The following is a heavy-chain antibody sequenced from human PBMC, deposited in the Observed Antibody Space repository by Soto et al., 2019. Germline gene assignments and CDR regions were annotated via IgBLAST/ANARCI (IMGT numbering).Heavy chain of an antibody. V-gene: IGHV3-73*01. D-gene: IGHD3-10*01. CDR3: TGLMVQDTAYYGMQF. J-gene: IGHJ6*04. Sequence: EVQLVESGGGLVQPGGSLKLSCAASGFTFSGSAMHWVRQASGKGLEWVGRIRSNANSYATAYAASVKGRFTISKDDAQTTVYLQMTSLKSDDTAVYYCTGLMVQDTAYYGMQFWGKGTTVTFCS. CDR2: IRSNANSYAT. CDR1: GFTFSGSA.